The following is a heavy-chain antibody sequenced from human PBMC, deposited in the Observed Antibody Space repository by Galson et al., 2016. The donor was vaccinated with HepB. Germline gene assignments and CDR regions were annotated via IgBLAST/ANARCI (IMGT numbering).Heavy chain of an antibody. J-gene: IGHJ4*02. Sequence: SLRLSCAASGFTFSSYWMHWVRQAPGKGLVWVSRINSDGSSTRYADSVKGRCTLSRDNAKNALYLQLNSLRVEDTAVYYCARGTQSYYDSSGYGVFGSGTSLDYWGQGTLVTVSS. CDR2: INSDGSST. CDR3: ARGTQSYYDSSGYGVFGSGTSLDY. D-gene: IGHD3-22*01. CDR1: GFTFSSYW. V-gene: IGHV3-74*01.